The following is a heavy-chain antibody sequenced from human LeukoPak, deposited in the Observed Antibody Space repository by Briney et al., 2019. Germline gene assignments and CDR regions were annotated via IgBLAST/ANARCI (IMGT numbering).Heavy chain of an antibody. CDR2: ISYDGSDK. Sequence: GGSLRLSCAASGFTFSTYGIHWVRQAPGKGLEWVAIISYDGSDKYYADSVKGRFTISRDNSKSTLYLQMNSLRPEDTAVYYCARKLQPDYWGQGTLVTVSS. D-gene: IGHD6-6*01. V-gene: IGHV3-30*03. CDR1: GFTFSTYG. CDR3: ARKLQPDY. J-gene: IGHJ4*02.